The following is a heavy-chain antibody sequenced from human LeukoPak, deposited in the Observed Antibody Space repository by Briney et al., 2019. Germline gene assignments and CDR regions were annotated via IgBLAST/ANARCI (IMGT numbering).Heavy chain of an antibody. Sequence: GGSLRLSCAASGFTFSNYVMSWVRQAPGKGLVWVSRINSDGSSTSYADSVKGRFTISRDNAKNTLYLQVNILRAEDSAVYYCARGNSHAFDIWGQGTMVTVSS. CDR3: ARGNSHAFDI. CDR1: GFTFSNYV. V-gene: IGHV3-74*01. CDR2: INSDGSST. D-gene: IGHD3-10*01. J-gene: IGHJ3*02.